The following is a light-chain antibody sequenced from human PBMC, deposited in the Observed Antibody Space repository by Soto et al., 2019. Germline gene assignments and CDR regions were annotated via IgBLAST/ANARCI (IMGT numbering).Light chain of an antibody. Sequence: EIVLTQSPGTLALCPGERATLSCRASESVRGSNLVWYQQKPGQAPRLLIYGVSNRATGTPDRFSGSGSGTDFSLTISRLEPEDFAVYYWQHYASSLSTFGQGTKV. CDR1: ESVRGSN. CDR2: GVS. CDR3: QHYASSLST. V-gene: IGKV3-20*01. J-gene: IGKJ1*01.